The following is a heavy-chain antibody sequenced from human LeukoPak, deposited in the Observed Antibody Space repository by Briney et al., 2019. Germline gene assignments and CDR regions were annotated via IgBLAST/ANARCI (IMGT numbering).Heavy chain of an antibody. CDR3: ARDHRNGSQGYCSGGSCHKTSSDAFDI. Sequence: PGGSLRLSCAASGFTFSSYSMNWVRQAPGKGLEWVSSISSSSSYIYYADSVKGRFTISIDNAKTSLYLKMNSLRSEDTAVYYCARDHRNGSQGYCSGGSCHKTSSDAFDIWGQGTMVTVSS. CDR1: GFTFSSYS. D-gene: IGHD2-15*01. J-gene: IGHJ3*02. CDR2: ISSSSSYI. V-gene: IGHV3-21*04.